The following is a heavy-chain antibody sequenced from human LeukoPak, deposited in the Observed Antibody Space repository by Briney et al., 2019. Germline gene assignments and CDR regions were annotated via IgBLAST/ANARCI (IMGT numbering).Heavy chain of an antibody. J-gene: IGHJ6*02. CDR1: GYSFTSYW. CDR3: ASQRDPTYYYYGMDV. CDR2: IDPSDSYT. V-gene: IGHV5-10-1*01. Sequence: GESLQISCKGSGYSFTSYWISWVRQMPGKGLEWMGRIDPSDSYTNYSPSLQGHVTISADKSISTAYLQWSSLKPSDTAMYYCASQRDPTYYYYGMDVWGQGTTVSVSS.